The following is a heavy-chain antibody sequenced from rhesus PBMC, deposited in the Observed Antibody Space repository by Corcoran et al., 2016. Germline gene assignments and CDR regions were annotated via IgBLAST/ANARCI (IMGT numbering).Heavy chain of an antibody. Sequence: EVQLVESGGGLVQPGGSLRLSCAASGFTFSSFGMHWVRQAPGKGVEWVAVITYEGNKKYYAESVKDRVTISRDNSKNRLDRQMNNLKLEDTAVYYCARVVVVVSGDDYWGQGVLVTVSS. CDR2: ITYEGNKK. CDR1: GFTFSSFG. D-gene: IGHD2-39*02. J-gene: IGHJ4*01. V-gene: IGHV3-54*02. CDR3: ARVVVVVSGDDY.